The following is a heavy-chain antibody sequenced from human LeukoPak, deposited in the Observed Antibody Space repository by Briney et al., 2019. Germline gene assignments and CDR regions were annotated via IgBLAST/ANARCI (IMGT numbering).Heavy chain of an antibody. J-gene: IGHJ5*02. Sequence: SETLSLTCAVYGGSFSGYYWSWIRQPPGKGLEWIGEINHSGSTNYNPSLKGRVTISVDTSKNPFSLKLSSVTAADTAVYYRAREGACSSTSCLNWFDPWGQGTLVTVSS. V-gene: IGHV4-34*01. CDR1: GGSFSGYY. D-gene: IGHD2-2*01. CDR3: AREGACSSTSCLNWFDP. CDR2: INHSGST.